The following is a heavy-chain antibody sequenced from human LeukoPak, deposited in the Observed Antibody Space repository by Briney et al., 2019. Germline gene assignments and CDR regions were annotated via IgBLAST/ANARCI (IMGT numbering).Heavy chain of an antibody. Sequence: GGSLRLSCEASGFTFSSYGITWVRQAPGKGLEWVSGISGGSDTTHYAASVKGRFTISRDNSKNTLYLQMNSLRAEDTAVYYCAGRSGPDDYWGQGTLVTVSS. J-gene: IGHJ4*02. D-gene: IGHD2-15*01. CDR3: AGRSGPDDY. CDR2: ISGGSDTT. CDR1: GFTFSSYG. V-gene: IGHV3-23*01.